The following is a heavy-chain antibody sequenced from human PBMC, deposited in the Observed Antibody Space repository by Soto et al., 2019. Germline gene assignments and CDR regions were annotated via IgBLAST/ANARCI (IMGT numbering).Heavy chain of an antibody. CDR3: ARDKGGVITPSTFDY. J-gene: IGHJ4*02. CDR1: GGSFSGYY. CDR2: INHSGST. Sequence: SETLSLTCAVYGGSFSGYYWSWIRQPPGKGLEWIGEINHSGSTNYNPSLKSRVTISVDTSKNQFSLKLSSVTAEDTAVYYCARDKGGVITPSTFDYWGQGTLVTVSS. D-gene: IGHD3-22*01. V-gene: IGHV4-34*01.